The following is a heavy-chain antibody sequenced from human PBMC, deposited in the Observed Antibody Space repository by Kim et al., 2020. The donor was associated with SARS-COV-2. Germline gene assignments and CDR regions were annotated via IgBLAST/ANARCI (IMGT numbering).Heavy chain of an antibody. J-gene: IGHJ4*02. Sequence: SETLSLTCAVYGETFSGHYWTWIRQPPGKGLEWIGEINHSGSSNYNPSLKSRVTTSVDMSKNQFSLRLTSVTAADTAMYYCARVQVSGSSSYYWALDFWGQGTLVTVSS. D-gene: IGHD6-13*01. CDR2: INHSGSS. V-gene: IGHV4-34*01. CDR3: ARVQVSGSSSYYWALDF. CDR1: GETFSGHY.